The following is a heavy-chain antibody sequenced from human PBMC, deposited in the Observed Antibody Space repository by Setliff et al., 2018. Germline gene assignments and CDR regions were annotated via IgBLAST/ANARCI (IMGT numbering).Heavy chain of an antibody. J-gene: IGHJ5*02. Sequence: PGGSLRLSCAASGVTFSDYYMSWIRQAPGKGLEWVSYITSSGTTTFYTDSVKGRFAISRDNARNSLYLQMNSLRVEDTAVYYCARDGYPGTSWGQGTLVTVS. CDR1: GVTFSDYY. V-gene: IGHV3-11*01. D-gene: IGHD2-2*03. CDR2: ITSSGTTT. CDR3: ARDGYPGTS.